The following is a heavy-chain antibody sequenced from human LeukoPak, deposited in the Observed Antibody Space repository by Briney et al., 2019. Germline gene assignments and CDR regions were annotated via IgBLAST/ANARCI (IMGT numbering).Heavy chain of an antibody. Sequence: ASVKVSCKASGYTFTGYYMHWVRQAPGQGLEWMGWINPNSGGTNYAQKFQGRVTMTRDTSISTAYMELSRLRSDDTAVYYCARGYLPYSSGWYYFDSWGQGTLVSVSS. CDR3: ARGYLPYSSGWYYFDS. J-gene: IGHJ4*02. CDR1: GYTFTGYY. CDR2: INPNSGGT. D-gene: IGHD6-19*01. V-gene: IGHV1-2*02.